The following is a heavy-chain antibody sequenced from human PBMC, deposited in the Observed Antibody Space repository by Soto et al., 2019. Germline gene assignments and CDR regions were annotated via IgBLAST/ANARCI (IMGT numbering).Heavy chain of an antibody. V-gene: IGHV3-30-3*01. CDR3: ARSIVGATYAFDI. Sequence: QVQLVESGGGVVQPGRSLRLSCAASGFTFSSYAMHWVRQAPGKGLEWVAVISYDGSNKYYADSVKGRFTISRDNSKNTLYLKMNSLRAEDTAVYYCARSIVGATYAFDIWGQGTMVTVSS. D-gene: IGHD1-26*01. J-gene: IGHJ3*02. CDR1: GFTFSSYA. CDR2: ISYDGSNK.